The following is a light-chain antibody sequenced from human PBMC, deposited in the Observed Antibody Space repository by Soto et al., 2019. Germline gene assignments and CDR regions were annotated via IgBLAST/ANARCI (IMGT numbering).Light chain of an antibody. CDR2: DVY. CDR3: SSYTTSSSYV. CDR1: SSDVGGFNY. J-gene: IGLJ1*01. Sequence: LTQPAAVSGSPGQSITISCTGTSSDVGGFNYVSWYQQHPGKAPKLLIFDVYSRPSGISNRFSGSKSGNTASLTISGLQAEDEADYYCSSYTTSSSYVFGAGTKVTVL. V-gene: IGLV2-14*01.